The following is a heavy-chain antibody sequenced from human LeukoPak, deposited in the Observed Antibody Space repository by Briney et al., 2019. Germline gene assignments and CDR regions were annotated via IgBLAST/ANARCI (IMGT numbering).Heavy chain of an antibody. CDR1: SGSFRTYY. J-gene: IGHJ3*02. CDR3: ARSLPTMTTWKSAFDI. D-gene: IGHD4-17*01. Sequence: SETLSLTCTVSSGSFRTYYWSWIWQPPGKGLEWIGYIFYNEGTSYNPSLKSRVTISVDTSNNQLSLKVNSVTAADTAVYYCARSLPTMTTWKSAFDIWGQGTMVIVSS. CDR2: IFYNEGT. V-gene: IGHV4-59*08.